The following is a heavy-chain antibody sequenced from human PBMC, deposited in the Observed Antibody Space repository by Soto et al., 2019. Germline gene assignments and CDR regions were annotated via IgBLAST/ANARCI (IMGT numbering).Heavy chain of an antibody. J-gene: IGHJ4*02. Sequence: QVQLVESGGGVVQPGRSLRLSCAASGFSFNNYAMHWVRQAPGKGLEWVAIVSYDETNKYYGDSVKGRFSVSRDNSKNTLYLQMNSLEPEDTAVYYCARGILYFGESALDYWGQGTLVTVSS. CDR3: ARGILYFGESALDY. CDR1: GFSFNNYA. CDR2: VSYDETNK. V-gene: IGHV3-30-3*01. D-gene: IGHD3-10*01.